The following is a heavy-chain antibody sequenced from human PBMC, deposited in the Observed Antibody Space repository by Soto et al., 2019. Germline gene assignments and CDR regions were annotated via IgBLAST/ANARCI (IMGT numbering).Heavy chain of an antibody. Sequence: QVQLVESGGGVVQPGRSLRRSCAASGFTFNTYGMHWIREAPGKGLEWVAIIWYDGSNKYYADSVKGRFTISRDNSKNTLYLQMNSLRAEDTAVYYCARDYDSSGYPRYYFDYWGQGTLVTVSS. V-gene: IGHV3-33*01. CDR2: IWYDGSNK. CDR1: GFTFNTYG. D-gene: IGHD3-22*01. CDR3: ARDYDSSGYPRYYFDY. J-gene: IGHJ4*02.